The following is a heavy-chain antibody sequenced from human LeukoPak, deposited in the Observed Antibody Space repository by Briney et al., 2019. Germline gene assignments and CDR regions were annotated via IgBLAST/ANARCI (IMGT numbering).Heavy chain of an antibody. CDR2: IYHSGST. V-gene: IGHV4-4*02. Sequence: SETLSLTCAVSGGSISSSNWWSWVRQPPGKGLEWIGEIYHSGSTNYNPSLKSRVTISVDKSKNQFSLKLSSVTAADTAVYYCARDPLVRGVTEPGVYFDYWGQGTLVTVSS. D-gene: IGHD3-10*01. J-gene: IGHJ4*02. CDR1: GGSISSSNW. CDR3: ARDPLVRGVTEPGVYFDY.